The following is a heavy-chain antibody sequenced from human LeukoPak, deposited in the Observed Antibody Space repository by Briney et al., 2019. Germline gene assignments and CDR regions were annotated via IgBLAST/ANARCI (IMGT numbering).Heavy chain of an antibody. CDR1: GFTFSNAW. Sequence: PGGSLRLSCAASGFTFSNAWMSWVRQAPGKGLEWVANIKQDGSEKYYVDSVKGRFTISRDNAKNSLYLQMNSLRAEDTAVYYCARAYDFWSGYRRSHFDYWGQGTLVTVSS. CDR3: ARAYDFWSGYRRSHFDY. D-gene: IGHD3-3*01. V-gene: IGHV3-7*01. J-gene: IGHJ4*02. CDR2: IKQDGSEK.